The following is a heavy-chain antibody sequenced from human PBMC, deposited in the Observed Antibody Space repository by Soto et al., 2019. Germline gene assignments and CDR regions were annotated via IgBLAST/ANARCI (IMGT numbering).Heavy chain of an antibody. Sequence: PGGSLRLSCAASGFTFSSYEMNWVRQAPGKGLEWVSYISSSGSTIYYADSVKGRFTISRDNAKNSLYLQMNSLRAEDTAVYYCARDLTLDLAGYYGMDDWGQGTTVTVSS. J-gene: IGHJ6*02. V-gene: IGHV3-48*03. CDR1: GFTFSSYE. CDR3: ARDLTLDLAGYYGMDD. CDR2: ISSSGSTI.